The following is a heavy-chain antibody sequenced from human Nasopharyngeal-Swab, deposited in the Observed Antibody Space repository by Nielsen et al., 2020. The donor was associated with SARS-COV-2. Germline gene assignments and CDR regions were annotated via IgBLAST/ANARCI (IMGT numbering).Heavy chain of an antibody. D-gene: IGHD4-17*01. CDR2: INPHSRGT. Sequence: ASVKVSCKTSGYTFTDYYMHWVRQAPGQGLEWMGWINPHSRGTKYAQKFQGRVTMTSDTSINTAYMELRRLRSDDTAVHYCARDDYGDYGYFGHWGQGTLVTVSS. CDR1: GYTFTDYY. V-gene: IGHV1-2*02. CDR3: ARDDYGDYGYFGH. J-gene: IGHJ4*02.